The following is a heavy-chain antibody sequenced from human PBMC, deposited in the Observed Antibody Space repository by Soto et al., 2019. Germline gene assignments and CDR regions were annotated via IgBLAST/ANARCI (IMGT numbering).Heavy chain of an antibody. CDR1: GFTFSSYG. D-gene: IGHD2-21*02. V-gene: IGHV3-30*18. CDR2: ISYDGSNK. J-gene: IGHJ4*02. Sequence: QVQLVESGGGVVQPGRSLRLSCAASGFTFSSYGMHWVRQAPGKGLEWVAVISYDGSNKYYADSVKGRFTISRDNSKNTRYLQMNSLRAEDTAVYYCAKDRGDPTGPFDYWGQGTLVTVSS. CDR3: AKDRGDPTGPFDY.